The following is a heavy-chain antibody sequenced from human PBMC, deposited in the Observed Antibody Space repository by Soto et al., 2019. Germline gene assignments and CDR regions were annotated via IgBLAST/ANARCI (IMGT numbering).Heavy chain of an antibody. J-gene: IGHJ3*02. CDR1: GYNFRSNW. V-gene: IGHV5-51*01. D-gene: IGHD6-13*01. CDR3: ATPSPDSSHSLDM. Sequence: PGESQKISSKCSGYNFRSNWIGWVRQMPGKGLEWMGIIYPGDSDTRYSPSFQGQVTISADKSISTAYLQWSSLEASDTAMYYCATPSPDSSHSLDMWGQGTMVTVSS. CDR2: IYPGDSDT.